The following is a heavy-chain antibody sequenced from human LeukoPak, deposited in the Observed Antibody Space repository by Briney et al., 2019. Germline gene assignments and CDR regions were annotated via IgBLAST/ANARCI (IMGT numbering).Heavy chain of an antibody. CDR3: ARDLSGVTGYTYGRGIDY. CDR1: GYTFTGYY. CDR2: INPNSGGT. Sequence: ASVKVSCKASGYTFTGYYMHWVRQAPGQGLEWMGWINPNSGGTNYAQKFQGRVTMTRDTSISTAYMELSRLRSDDTAVYYCARDLSGVTGYTYGRGIDYWGQGTLVTVSS. V-gene: IGHV1-2*02. D-gene: IGHD5-18*01. J-gene: IGHJ4*02.